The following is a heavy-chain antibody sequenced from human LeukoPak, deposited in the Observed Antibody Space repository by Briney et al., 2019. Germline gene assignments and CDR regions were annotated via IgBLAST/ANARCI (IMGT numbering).Heavy chain of an antibody. CDR2: IKQDGSEK. V-gene: IGHV3-7*01. D-gene: IGHD2-21*02. Sequence: PGGSLRLSCAASGFTFSSYWMSWVRRAPGKGLEWVANIKQDGSEKYYVDSVKGRFTISRDNSKNTLYLQMNSLRAEDTAVYYCAKLAYCGGDCYSAGNPLIDYWGQGTLVTVSS. CDR3: AKLAYCGGDCYSAGNPLIDY. J-gene: IGHJ4*02. CDR1: GFTFSSYW.